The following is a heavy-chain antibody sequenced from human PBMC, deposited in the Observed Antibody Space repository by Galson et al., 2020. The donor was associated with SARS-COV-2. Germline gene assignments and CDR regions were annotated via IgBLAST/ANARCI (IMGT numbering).Heavy chain of an antibody. J-gene: IGHJ3*02. CDR3: AREVFGNPTPGAFDI. V-gene: IGHV4-4*02. D-gene: IGHD3-10*01. Sequence: SETLSLTCAVSGGSISSSNRWSWVRQPPGKGLEWIGEIYHSGSTNYNPSLKSRVTISVDKSKNQFSLKLSSVTAADTAVYYCAREVFGNPTPGAFDIWGQGTMVTVSS. CDR2: IYHSGST. CDR1: GGSISSSNR.